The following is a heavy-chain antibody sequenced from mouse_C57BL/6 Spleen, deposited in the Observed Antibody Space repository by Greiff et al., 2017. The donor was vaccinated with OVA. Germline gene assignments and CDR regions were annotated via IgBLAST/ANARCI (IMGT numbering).Heavy chain of an antibody. J-gene: IGHJ4*01. V-gene: IGHV5-6*01. D-gene: IGHD1-1*01. CDR1: GFTFSSYG. CDR2: ISSGGSYT. Sequence: EVKLMESGGDLVKPGGSLKLSCAASGFTFSSYGMSWVRQTPDKRLEWVATISSGGSYTYYPDSVKGRFTISRDNAKNTLYLQMSSLKSEDTAMYNCARHGMIITTIVATGYYAMDYWGQGTSVTVSS. CDR3: ARHGMIITTIVATGYYAMDY.